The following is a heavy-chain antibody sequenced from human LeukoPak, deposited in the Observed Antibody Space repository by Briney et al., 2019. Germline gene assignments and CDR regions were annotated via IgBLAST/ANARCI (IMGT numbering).Heavy chain of an antibody. CDR2: ISSTGSAM. CDR1: GFTLSDYY. J-gene: IGHJ5*02. D-gene: IGHD3-22*01. CDR3: ASDSSGYFGP. Sequence: GGSLRLSCAASGFTLSDYYMNWIRQAPGRGLEWLSYISSTGSAMYYADSVKGRFTISRDNAKNSLYLQMNSLRAEDTAVYYCASDSSGYFGPWGQGTLVTVSS. V-gene: IGHV3-11*01.